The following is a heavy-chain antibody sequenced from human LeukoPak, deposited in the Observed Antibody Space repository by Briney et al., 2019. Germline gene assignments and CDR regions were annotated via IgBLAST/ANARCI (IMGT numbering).Heavy chain of an antibody. CDR3: AGAPIENYFDC. V-gene: IGHV3-7*01. Sequence: GGSLRLSCAASGFTFSSYWMSWVRQAPGKGLEWVANINQDGSAKDYGGSVEGRFTISRDNAKNSLYLQMNSLTAEDTAVYFCAGAPIENYFDCRGQGRLVSVS. CDR1: GFTFSSYW. J-gene: IGHJ4*02. CDR2: INQDGSAK. D-gene: IGHD2-21*01.